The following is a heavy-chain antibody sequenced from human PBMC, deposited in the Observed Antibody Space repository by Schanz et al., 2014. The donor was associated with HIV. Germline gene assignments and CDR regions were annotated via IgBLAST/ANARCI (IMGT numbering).Heavy chain of an antibody. J-gene: IGHJ6*02. CDR2: ISYDGSNK. Sequence: VQLVESGGGLVKPGGSLRLSCAASGFTFSNAWMSWVRQAPGKGLEWVAVISYDGSNKYYADSVKGRFTISRDNSKNTLYLQMNSLRAEDTAVYYCAKDRITGTTGVPYYYYGMDVWGQGTTVTVSS. V-gene: IGHV3-30*18. CDR3: AKDRITGTTGVPYYYYGMDV. CDR1: GFTFSNAW. D-gene: IGHD1-7*01.